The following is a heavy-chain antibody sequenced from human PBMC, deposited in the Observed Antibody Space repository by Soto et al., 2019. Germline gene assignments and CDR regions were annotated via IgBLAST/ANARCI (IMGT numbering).Heavy chain of an antibody. Sequence: ESGGGVVQPGRSLRLSCAASGFTFSSYAMHWVRRAPGKGLEWMAVMSYGGSNKYYADSVKGRFTISRDNSKNTLYLQMNSLRPEDTALYYCARDGGAYWGQGTLVIVSS. CDR1: GFTFSSYA. CDR2: MSYGGSNK. J-gene: IGHJ4*02. D-gene: IGHD3-16*01. CDR3: ARDGGAY. V-gene: IGHV3-30-3*01.